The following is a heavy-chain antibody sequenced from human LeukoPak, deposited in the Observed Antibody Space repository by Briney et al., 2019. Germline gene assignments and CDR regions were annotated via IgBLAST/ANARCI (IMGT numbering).Heavy chain of an antibody. Sequence: GGSLRLSCAASGFTFSTYSMNWVRQAPGKGLEWVSSISSSSSYIYYADSVKGRFTISRDNARNSLYLQMNSLRAEDTAVYYCARDMFGKYFYDGSGPLVDSRGQGTLVTVSS. V-gene: IGHV3-21*01. J-gene: IGHJ4*02. D-gene: IGHD3-22*01. CDR3: ARDMFGKYFYDGSGPLVDS. CDR1: GFTFSTYS. CDR2: ISSSSSYI.